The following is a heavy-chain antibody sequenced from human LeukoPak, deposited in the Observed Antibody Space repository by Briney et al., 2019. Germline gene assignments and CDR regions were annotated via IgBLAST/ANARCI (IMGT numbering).Heavy chain of an antibody. D-gene: IGHD1-1*01. Sequence: TGGSLRLSCVASGFTFSSYAMSWVRQVPGKGLEWVSVISGSGGSTYYADSVKGRFTISRDNSKNTLYMQMNSLRAEDTAVYYCAKRSAVTGTSDYWGQGTLVTVSS. J-gene: IGHJ4*02. CDR3: AKRSAVTGTSDY. CDR1: GFTFSSYA. CDR2: ISGSGGST. V-gene: IGHV3-23*01.